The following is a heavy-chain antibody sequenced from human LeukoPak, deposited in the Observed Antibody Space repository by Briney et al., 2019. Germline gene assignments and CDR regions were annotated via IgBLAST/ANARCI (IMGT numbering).Heavy chain of an antibody. J-gene: IGHJ6*03. CDR2: ISGSGGST. CDR3: AKVAGGNPNRHYYYYYMDV. CDR1: GFTFSSYA. Sequence: GGSLRLSCAASGFTFSSYAMSWVRQAPGKGLEWVSAISGSGGSTYYADSVKGRFTISRDNSKNTLYLQMNSLRAEDTAVYYCAKVAGGNPNRHYYYYYMDVWGKGTTDTVSS. V-gene: IGHV3-23*01. D-gene: IGHD4-23*01.